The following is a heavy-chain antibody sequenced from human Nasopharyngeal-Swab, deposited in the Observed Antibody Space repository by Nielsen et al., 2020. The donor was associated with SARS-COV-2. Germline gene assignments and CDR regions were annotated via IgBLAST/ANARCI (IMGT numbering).Heavy chain of an antibody. J-gene: IGHJ3*02. CDR2: ISSSSSYI. D-gene: IGHD4-23*01. Sequence: GESLKISCAASGFTFSSYSMNWVRQAPGKGLEWVSSISSSSSYIYYADSVEGRFTISRDNAKNSLYLQMNSLRAEDTAVYYCARALRWGAFDIWGQGTMVTVSS. CDR1: GFTFSSYS. V-gene: IGHV3-21*03. CDR3: ARALRWGAFDI.